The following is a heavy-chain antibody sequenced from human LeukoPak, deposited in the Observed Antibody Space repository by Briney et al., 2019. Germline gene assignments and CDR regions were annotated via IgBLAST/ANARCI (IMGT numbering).Heavy chain of an antibody. J-gene: IGHJ4*02. CDR3: ARGQWPLYYFDY. Sequence: GGSLRLSCAASGFTLSSFAMSWVRQAPGKGLEWVSAIVGSGASTYYADSVKGRFTISRDNSKNTLHLQMNSLRAEDTAIYHCARGQWPLYYFDYWGQGTLVTVSS. CDR1: GFTLSSFA. V-gene: IGHV3-23*01. CDR2: IVGSGAST. D-gene: IGHD6-19*01.